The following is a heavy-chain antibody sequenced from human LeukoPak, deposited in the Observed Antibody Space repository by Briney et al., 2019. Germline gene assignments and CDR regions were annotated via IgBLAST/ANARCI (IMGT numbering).Heavy chain of an antibody. J-gene: IGHJ4*02. CDR2: IWYDGSNK. V-gene: IGHV3-33*01. Sequence: GALRLSCAASGFTFSSYGIHWVRQAPGKGLEWVAVIWYDGSNKYYADSVKGRFTISRDNSKNTLYLQMNSLRAEDTAVYYCARDGGNYSCDYWGQGTLVTVSS. CDR3: ARDGGNYSCDY. D-gene: IGHD1-26*01. CDR1: GFTFSSYG.